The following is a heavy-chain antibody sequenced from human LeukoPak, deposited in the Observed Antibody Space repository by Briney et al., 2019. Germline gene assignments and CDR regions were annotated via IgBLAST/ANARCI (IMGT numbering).Heavy chain of an antibody. V-gene: IGHV1-18*01. Sequence: ASVKVSCKASGYTLTSYGISWVRQAPGQGLEWMGWISAYNGNTGYAQKLQGRVTMTTDSSTSTAYMELRSLRSDDTAVYYCARAGAAYCGGDCYWGYWGQGTLVTVSS. CDR1: GYTLTSYG. J-gene: IGHJ4*02. CDR3: ARAGAAYCGGDCYWGY. CDR2: ISAYNGNT. D-gene: IGHD2-21*02.